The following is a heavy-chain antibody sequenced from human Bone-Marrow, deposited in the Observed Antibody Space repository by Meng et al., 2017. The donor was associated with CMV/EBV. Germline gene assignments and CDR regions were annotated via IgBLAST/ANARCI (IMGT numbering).Heavy chain of an antibody. CDR3: AHITPRPGWIAY. CDR2: IYCDDYK. V-gene: IGHV2-5*02. CDR1: GFTFSTSRVG. D-gene: IGHD6-6*01. Sequence: QIPMNVAGLALVKTTQTHSLTCTVSGFTFSTSRVGVGWIRQPPGTALEWLALIYCDDYKRYSPSLKSRLTITKDTSKNQVVLTMTNMDPVDTATYYCAHITPRPGWIAYWGQGTLVTVSS. J-gene: IGHJ4*02.